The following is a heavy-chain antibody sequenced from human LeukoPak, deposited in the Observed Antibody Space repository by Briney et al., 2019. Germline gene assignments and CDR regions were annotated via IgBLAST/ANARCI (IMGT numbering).Heavy chain of an antibody. CDR2: IKQDGSEK. Sequence: GGSLRLSCAAPGFNISGYWMSWVRQAPGKGLEWVPNIKQDGSEKYFVESVNGRFPISRDNAKHSVYLEMNSLRGDDTAMDYCARENMAVAGGEYWGQGTLVTVSS. CDR3: ARENMAVAGGEY. D-gene: IGHD6-19*01. V-gene: IGHV3-7*01. J-gene: IGHJ4*02. CDR1: GFNISGYW.